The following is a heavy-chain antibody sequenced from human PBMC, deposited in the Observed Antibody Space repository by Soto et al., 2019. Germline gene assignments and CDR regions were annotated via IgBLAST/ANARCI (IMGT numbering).Heavy chain of an antibody. D-gene: IGHD3-22*01. J-gene: IGHJ4*02. Sequence: PSETLALTCTVSGGSISNYDWGWIRQPPGKGLEWIGYISFGGNTNYNSSLKSRVTMSVDASKNQFSLKLTSVTAAATAVYYCGRATYYYDSSGYYERVLDYWGQGTLVTXSS. CDR1: GGSISNYD. CDR2: ISFGGNT. V-gene: IGHV4-59*08. CDR3: GRATYYYDSSGYYERVLDY.